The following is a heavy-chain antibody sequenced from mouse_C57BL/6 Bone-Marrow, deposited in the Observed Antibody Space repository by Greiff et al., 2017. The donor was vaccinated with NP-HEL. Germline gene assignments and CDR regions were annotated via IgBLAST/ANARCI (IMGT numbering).Heavy chain of an antibody. CDR2: IYPGSGNT. D-gene: IGHD1-1*01. CDR1: GYSFTSYY. V-gene: IGHV1-66*01. Sequence: QVQLQQSGPELVKPGASVKISCKASGYSFTSYYIHWVKQRPGQGLEWIGWIYPGSGNTKYNEKFKGKATLTADTSSSTAYMQLSSLTSEDSAVYYCAREEYYYGSSSYWYFDVWGTGTTVTVSS. CDR3: AREEYYYGSSSYWYFDV. J-gene: IGHJ1*03.